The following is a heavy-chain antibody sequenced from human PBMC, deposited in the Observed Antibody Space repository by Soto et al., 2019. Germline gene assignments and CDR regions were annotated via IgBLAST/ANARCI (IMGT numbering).Heavy chain of an antibody. CDR2: VYHTGRT. Sequence: QVQLQESGPGLVQPSETLSLTCTVSGGSFKSGSYSWSLIRQPPGKGLEWIGYVYHTGRTSYNPSLKSRVSISMDTSKNQFSLNLDSVTAADTAVYFCARDFAYFDSWGQGTLVTVSS. J-gene: IGHJ4*02. D-gene: IGHD3-3*01. CDR1: GGSFKSGSYS. V-gene: IGHV4-61*01. CDR3: ARDFAYFDS.